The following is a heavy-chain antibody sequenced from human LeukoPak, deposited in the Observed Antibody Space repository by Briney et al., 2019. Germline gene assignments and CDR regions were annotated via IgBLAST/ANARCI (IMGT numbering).Heavy chain of an antibody. D-gene: IGHD5-18*01. J-gene: IGHJ4*02. CDR3: ARDWDTVSLIFDY. CDR2: IYYSGST. CDR1: GGSISSSSYY. V-gene: IGHV4-39*07. Sequence: PSETLSLTCTVSGGSISSSSYYWGWIRQPPGKGLEWIGSIYYSGSTYYNPSLKSRVTISVDTSKNQFFLKLSSVTAADTAVYYCARDWDTVSLIFDYWGQGTLVTVSS.